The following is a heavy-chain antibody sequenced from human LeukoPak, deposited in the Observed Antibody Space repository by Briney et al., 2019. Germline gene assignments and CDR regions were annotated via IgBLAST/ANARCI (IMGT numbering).Heavy chain of an antibody. V-gene: IGHV4-59*01. CDR2: IYNSGST. CDR3: ARGYCSGGSCYPRANWFHP. J-gene: IGHJ5*02. CDR1: GGSISSYY. D-gene: IGHD2-15*01. Sequence: PSETLSLTCTVSGGSISSYYWSWIRQPPGKGLEWIGYIYNSGSTNYNPSLKSRVTISVDTSQNQFPLKLSSVTAADTAVYYCARGYCSGGSCYPRANWFHPWGQGTLVIVSS.